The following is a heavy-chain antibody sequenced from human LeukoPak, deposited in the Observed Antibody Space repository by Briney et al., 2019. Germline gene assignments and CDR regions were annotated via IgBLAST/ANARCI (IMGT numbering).Heavy chain of an antibody. J-gene: IGHJ6*03. CDR1: GFTFGDYA. D-gene: IGHD3-16*01. Sequence: PGGSLRLSCTASGFTFGDYAMSWVRQAPGKGLEWVGFIRSKAYGGTTEYAASVKGRFTISRDDSKSIAYLQMNSLKTEDTAVYYCTREGEPSRLYYYYYYMDVWGKGTTVTVSS. CDR2: IRSKAYGGTT. V-gene: IGHV3-49*04. CDR3: TREGEPSRLYYYYYYMDV.